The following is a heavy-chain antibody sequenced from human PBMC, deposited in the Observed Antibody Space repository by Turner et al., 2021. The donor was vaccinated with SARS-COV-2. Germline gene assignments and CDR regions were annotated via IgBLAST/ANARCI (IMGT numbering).Heavy chain of an antibody. D-gene: IGHD3-22*01. V-gene: IGHV4-39*01. CDR1: GGSISSSSYY. J-gene: IGHJ6*02. CDR2: IYYSGST. Sequence: QLQLQESGPGLVKPSETLSLTCTVSGGSISSSSYYWGWIRQPPGKGLEWIGNIYYSGSTYYNPSLKSRVTISVDTSKNQFSLKLSSVTATDTAVYYCARRLVVQGTDDYSSYYGMDVWGQGTTVTVSS. CDR3: ARRLVVQGTDDYSSYYGMDV.